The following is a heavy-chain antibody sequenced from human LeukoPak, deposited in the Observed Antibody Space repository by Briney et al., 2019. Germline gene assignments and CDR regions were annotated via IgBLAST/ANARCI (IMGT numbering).Heavy chain of an antibody. D-gene: IGHD6-13*01. CDR3: ARDPPRVAAAAYADY. V-gene: IGHV1-2*06. J-gene: IGHJ4*02. CDR1: GYTFTGYY. Sequence: ASVKVSCKASGYTFTGYYMHWVRQAPGQGLEWMGRINPNSGGTNYAQKFQGRVTMTRDTSISTAYMELSRLRSDDTAVYYCARDPPRVAAAAYADYWGQGTLVTASS. CDR2: INPNSGGT.